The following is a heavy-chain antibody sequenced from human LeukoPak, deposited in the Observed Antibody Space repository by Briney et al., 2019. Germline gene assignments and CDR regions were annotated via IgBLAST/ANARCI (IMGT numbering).Heavy chain of an antibody. CDR3: ARRRGYSGYDVGY. Sequence: PSETLSLTCAVYGGSFSGYYWSWIRQPPGKGLEWIGEINHSGSTNYNPSLKSRVTISVDTSKNQFSLKLSSVTAADTAVYYCARRRGYSGYDVGYWGQGTLVTVSS. CDR1: GGSFSGYY. V-gene: IGHV4-34*01. J-gene: IGHJ4*02. D-gene: IGHD5-12*01. CDR2: INHSGST.